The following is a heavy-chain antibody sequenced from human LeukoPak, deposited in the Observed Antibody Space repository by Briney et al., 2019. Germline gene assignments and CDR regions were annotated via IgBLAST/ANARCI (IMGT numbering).Heavy chain of an antibody. Sequence: PSETLSLTCTVSGGSISSGGYYWSWIRQPPGRGLEWIGYIYYSGSTNYNPSLKSRVTISVDTSKNQFSLKLSSVTAADTAVYYCAKGSGLGYGDYYYYGMDVWGQGTLVTVSS. CDR2: IYYSGST. CDR3: AKGSGLGYGDYYYYGMDV. J-gene: IGHJ6*02. V-gene: IGHV4-61*08. CDR1: GGSISSGGYY. D-gene: IGHD4-17*01.